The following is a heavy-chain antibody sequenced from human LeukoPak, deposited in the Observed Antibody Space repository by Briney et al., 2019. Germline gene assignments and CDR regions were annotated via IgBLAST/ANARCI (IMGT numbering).Heavy chain of an antibody. V-gene: IGHV4-39*01. CDR1: GGSISSSSYY. Sequence: PSETLSLTCTVSGGSISSSSYYWGWIRQPPGKGLEWIGRIYYSGSTYYNPSLQSRATISVDTSKHQFSLKLSSVTAADTAVYYCARTSAEAEDYYYYYYMDVWGKGTTVTVSS. J-gene: IGHJ6*03. CDR2: IYYSGST. CDR3: ARTSAEAEDYYYYYYMDV.